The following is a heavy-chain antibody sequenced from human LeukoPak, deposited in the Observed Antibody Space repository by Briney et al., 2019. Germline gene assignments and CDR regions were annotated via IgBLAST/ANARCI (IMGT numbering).Heavy chain of an antibody. CDR1: GGSFSGYY. D-gene: IGHD3-16*02. CDR2: INHSGST. Sequence: PSETLSLTCAVCGGSFSGYYWSWIRQPPGKGLEWIGEINHSGSTNYNPSLKSRVAISVDTSKNQFSLKLSSVTAADTAVYYCARRRRVITFGGVIAHDAFDIWGQGTMVTVSS. J-gene: IGHJ3*02. CDR3: ARRRRVITFGGVIAHDAFDI. V-gene: IGHV4-34*01.